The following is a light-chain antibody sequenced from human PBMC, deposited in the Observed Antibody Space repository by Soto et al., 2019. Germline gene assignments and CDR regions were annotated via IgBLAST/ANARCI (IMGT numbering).Light chain of an antibody. CDR1: SSNIGAGYG. CDR2: GNS. V-gene: IGLV1-40*01. CDR3: QSYDSSLSVEV. Sequence: QSVLTQPPSVSGAPGQRVTISCTGSSSNIGAGYGVHWYQQLPGTAPKLLIYGNSNRPSGVPDRFSGSKSGTSASLAITGLQAEDEADYYCQSYDSSLSVEVFGGGTKPTVL. J-gene: IGLJ2*01.